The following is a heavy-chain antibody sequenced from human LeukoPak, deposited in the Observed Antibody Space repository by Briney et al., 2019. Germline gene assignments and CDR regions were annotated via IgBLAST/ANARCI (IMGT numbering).Heavy chain of an antibody. Sequence: PSETLSLTCTVSGGSISNYYWSWIRQPPGKGLEWIGYIYNSGHTNYNPSPKSRVTISEDTSKNQLSLKLSSVTAADTAVYYCARAAVTTSRYFQHWGQGTLVTVSS. CDR3: ARAAVTTSRYFQH. CDR2: IYNSGHT. V-gene: IGHV4-59*01. D-gene: IGHD4-17*01. CDR1: GGSISNYY. J-gene: IGHJ1*01.